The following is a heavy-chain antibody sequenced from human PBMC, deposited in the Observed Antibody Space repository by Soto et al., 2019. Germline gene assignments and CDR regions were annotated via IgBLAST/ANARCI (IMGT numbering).Heavy chain of an antibody. J-gene: IGHJ5*02. V-gene: IGHV3-15*01. D-gene: IGHD3-22*01. CDR1: GFTFSIAW. Sequence: PGGSLRLSWTPSGFTFSIAWMTLVRQAQGKGLEWVGRIKSKTDGGTTDYAAPVKGRFTISRDDSKNTMYLQMNSLKTEDTAVYYCTIPRGPMIRPWGQGTLVTVSS. CDR2: IKSKTDGGTT. CDR3: TIPRGPMIRP.